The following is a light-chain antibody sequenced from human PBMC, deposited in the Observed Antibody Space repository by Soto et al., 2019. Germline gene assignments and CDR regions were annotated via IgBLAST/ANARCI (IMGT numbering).Light chain of an antibody. CDR2: KAS. CDR1: QSINSW. J-gene: IGKJ1*01. Sequence: DIQMTQSHSTLSASVGDRVTITCRASQSINSWLAWYQQKPGKAPNLLIYKASSLESGVPSRFSGSGSGTEFTLTISSLQPDDFATYYCQQYDSYSWTFGQGTKVDIK. CDR3: QQYDSYSWT. V-gene: IGKV1-5*03.